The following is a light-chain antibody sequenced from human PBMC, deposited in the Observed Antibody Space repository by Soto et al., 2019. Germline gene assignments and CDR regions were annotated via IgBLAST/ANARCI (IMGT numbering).Light chain of an antibody. CDR1: QSISSW. CDR3: QQLNSYPWT. J-gene: IGKJ1*01. CDR2: KAS. V-gene: IGKV1-5*03. Sequence: DIQMTQSPSTLSASVGDRVTITCRASQSISSWLAWYQQKPGKAPKLLIYKASSLESGVPSRFSGSGSGTEFTLTISSLQPEDFATYYCQQLNSYPWTFGQGTKVDI.